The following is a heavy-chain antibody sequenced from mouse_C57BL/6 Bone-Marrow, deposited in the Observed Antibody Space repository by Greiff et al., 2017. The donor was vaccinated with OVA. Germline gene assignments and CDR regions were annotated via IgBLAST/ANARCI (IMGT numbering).Heavy chain of an antibody. Sequence: EVQLQQSGPELVKPGAPVKISCKASGYTFTDYYMNWVKQSHGKSLEWIGDINPNNGGTSYNQKFKGKATLTVDKSSSTAYMELRSLTSEDSAVYYCARGGGYTDYFDYWGQGTTLTVSS. CDR1: GYTFTDYY. D-gene: IGHD2-2*01. J-gene: IGHJ2*01. V-gene: IGHV1-26*01. CDR3: ARGGGYTDYFDY. CDR2: INPNNGGT.